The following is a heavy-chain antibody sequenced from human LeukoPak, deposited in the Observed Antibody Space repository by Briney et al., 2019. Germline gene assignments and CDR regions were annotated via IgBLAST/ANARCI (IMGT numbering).Heavy chain of an antibody. CDR3: AREWELLPPDY. D-gene: IGHD1-26*01. CDR1: GFTFSSYS. V-gene: IGHV3-21*01. J-gene: IGHJ4*02. Sequence: GGSLRLSCAASGFTFSSYSMNWVRQAPGKGLEWDSSISSSSSYIYYADSVKGRFTISRDNAKNSLYLQMNSLRAEDTAVYYCAREWELLPPDYWGQGTLVTVSS. CDR2: ISSSSSYI.